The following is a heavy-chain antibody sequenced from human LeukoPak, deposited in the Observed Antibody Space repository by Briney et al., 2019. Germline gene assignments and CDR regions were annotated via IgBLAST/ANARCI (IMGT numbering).Heavy chain of an antibody. Sequence: GGSLRLSCAASGLIFSNYWMTWVRQAPGKGLEWVSAINSGGSAYYADSVKGRFTISRDNAKNTLYLQMNSLRVEDTAVYYCARGRPHGNDYWGQGTLVTVSS. V-gene: IGHV3-23*01. CDR2: INSGGSA. D-gene: IGHD4-23*01. J-gene: IGHJ4*02. CDR1: GLIFSNYW. CDR3: ARGRPHGNDY.